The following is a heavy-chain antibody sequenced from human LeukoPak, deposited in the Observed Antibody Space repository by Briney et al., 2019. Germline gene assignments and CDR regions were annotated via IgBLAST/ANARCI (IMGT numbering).Heavy chain of an antibody. CDR1: GFTFSSYE. CDR2: ISSSGSTI. Sequence: PGGSLRLSCAASGFTFSSYEMNWVRQAPGKGLEWVSNISSSGSTIYYADSVKGRFTISRDNAKNSLYLQMNSLRAEDTAVYYCARDWAAAGTRLAFDIWGQGTMVTVSS. CDR3: ARDWAAAGTRLAFDI. J-gene: IGHJ3*02. V-gene: IGHV3-48*03. D-gene: IGHD6-13*01.